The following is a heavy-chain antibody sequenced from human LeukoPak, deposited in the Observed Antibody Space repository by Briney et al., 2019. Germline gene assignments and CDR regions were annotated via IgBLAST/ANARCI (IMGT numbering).Heavy chain of an antibody. CDR1: GFTFSSYG. CDR3: VRDPRHGGTDY. D-gene: IGHD3-16*01. J-gene: IGHJ4*02. Sequence: GGSLRLSCAASGFTFSSYGMHWVRQAPGKGLEWVAVISYDGSNKYYADSVKGRFTISRDNSKNTLSLQMSSLRAGDTAIYYCVRDPRHGGTDYWGQGTVVTVSS. V-gene: IGHV3-30*03. CDR2: ISYDGSNK.